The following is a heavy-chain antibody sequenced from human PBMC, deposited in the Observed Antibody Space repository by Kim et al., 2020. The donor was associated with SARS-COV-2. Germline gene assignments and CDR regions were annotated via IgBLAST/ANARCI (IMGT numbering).Heavy chain of an antibody. CDR3: ARAPPMIVVVLAFDI. V-gene: IGHV4-31*02. D-gene: IGHD3-22*01. Sequence: PSQKSRVTRSVDTSKNQFSLKLSSVTAADTAVYYCARAPPMIVVVLAFDIWGQGTMVTVSS. J-gene: IGHJ3*02.